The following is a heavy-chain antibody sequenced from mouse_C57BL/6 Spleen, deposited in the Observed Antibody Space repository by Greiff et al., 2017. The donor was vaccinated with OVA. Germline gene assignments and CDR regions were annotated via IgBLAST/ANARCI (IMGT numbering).Heavy chain of an antibody. CDR3: ARSGDYEGAMDY. Sequence: QVQLQQPGAELVKPGASVKLSCKASGYTFTSYWMHWVKQRPGQGLEWIGMIHPNSGSTNYNEKFKSKATLTVDKSSSTAYMQLSSLTSADSAVYYCARSGDYEGAMDYWGQGTSVTVSS. CDR2: IHPNSGST. D-gene: IGHD2-4*01. V-gene: IGHV1-64*01. CDR1: GYTFTSYW. J-gene: IGHJ4*01.